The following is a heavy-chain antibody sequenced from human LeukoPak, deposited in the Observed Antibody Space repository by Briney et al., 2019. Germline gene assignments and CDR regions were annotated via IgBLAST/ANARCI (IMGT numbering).Heavy chain of an antibody. CDR3: AAIVGATPVSQGDISFQH. CDR2: IVVGSGNT. Sequence: GASVKVSCKASGFTFTSSAMQWVRQARGQRLEWIGWIVVGSGNTNYAQKFQERVTITRDMSTSTAYMELSSLRSEDTAVYYCAAIVGATPVSQGDISFQHWGQGTLVTVSS. D-gene: IGHD1-26*01. J-gene: IGHJ1*01. CDR1: GFTFTSSA. V-gene: IGHV1-58*02.